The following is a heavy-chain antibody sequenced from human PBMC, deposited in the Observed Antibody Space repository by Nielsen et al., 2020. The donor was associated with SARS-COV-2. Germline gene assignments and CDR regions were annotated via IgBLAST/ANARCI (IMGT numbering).Heavy chain of an antibody. D-gene: IGHD5-12*01. J-gene: IGHJ3*02. CDR2: IKQDGSEK. CDR3: ARDQGQLRGAFDI. CDR1: GFTFSSYW. V-gene: IGHV3-7*03. Sequence: GESLKISCAASGFTFSSYWMSWVRQAPGKGLEWVANIKQDGSEKYYVDSVKGRFTISRDNAKNSLYLQMNSLRAEDTAVYYCARDQGQLRGAFDIWGQGTTVTVSS.